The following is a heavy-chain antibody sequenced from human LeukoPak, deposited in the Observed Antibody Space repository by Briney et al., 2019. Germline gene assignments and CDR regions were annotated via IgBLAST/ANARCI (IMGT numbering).Heavy chain of an antibody. CDR3: ARERVATGGMDV. CDR2: ISAYNGNT. CDR1: GYTFTSSV. J-gene: IGHJ6*04. D-gene: IGHD5-12*01. V-gene: IGHV1-18*04. Sequence: ASVKVSCVASGYTFTSSVLSWVRQAPGQGREWMGWISAYNGNTNYAQKLQGRVTMTTDTSTSTAYRELRSLRSDDTAVYYCARERVATGGMDVSGKGNTVTVSS.